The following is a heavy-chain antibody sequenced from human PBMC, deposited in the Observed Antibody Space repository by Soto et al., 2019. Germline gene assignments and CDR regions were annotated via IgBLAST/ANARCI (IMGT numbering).Heavy chain of an antibody. D-gene: IGHD6-19*01. J-gene: IGHJ4*02. CDR3: AQGGSGGCPFDH. CDR1: GLRFSHYA. CDR2: IEGGTGSA. V-gene: IGHV3-23*01. Sequence: EVQLLESGGDLVQPGGSLRLSCVAAGLRFSHYAMSWVRQAPGKGLEWISSIEGGTGSAHYADSVKGRFTISRDHSKASLYFQMNSRRVGATAMYYCAQGGSGGCPFDHWGQGTLVAVS.